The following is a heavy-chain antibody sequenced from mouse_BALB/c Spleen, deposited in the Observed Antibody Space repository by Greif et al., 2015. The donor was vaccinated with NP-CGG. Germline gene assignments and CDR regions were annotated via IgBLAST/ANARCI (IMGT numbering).Heavy chain of an antibody. V-gene: IGHV14-3*02. D-gene: IGHD1-1*01. CDR1: GFNIKDTY. J-gene: IGHJ3*01. Sequence: VQLQQPGAELVKPGASVKLSCTASGFNIKDTYMHWVKQRPEQGLEWIGRIDPANGNTKYDPKFQGKATITADTSSNPAYLQLSSLTSEDTAVYYCALYYYGSSPAWFAYWGQGTLVTVSA. CDR3: ALYYYGSSPAWFAY. CDR2: IDPANGNT.